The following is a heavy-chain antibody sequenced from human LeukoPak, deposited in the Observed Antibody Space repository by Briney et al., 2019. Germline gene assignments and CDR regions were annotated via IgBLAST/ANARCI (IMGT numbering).Heavy chain of an antibody. CDR3: ARDDSGSFYPL. J-gene: IGHJ4*02. D-gene: IGHD3-10*01. V-gene: IGHV4-59*12. CDR1: GGSISSYY. CDR2: IYHSGST. Sequence: SETLSLTCTVSGGSISSYYWSWIRQPPGKGLEWIETIYHSGSTYYNPSLKSRVTISVDTSKNRFSLKLSSVTAADTALYYCARDDSGSFYPLWGQGTLVTVSS.